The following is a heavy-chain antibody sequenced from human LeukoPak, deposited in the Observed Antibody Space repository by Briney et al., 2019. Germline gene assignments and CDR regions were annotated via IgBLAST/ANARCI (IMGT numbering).Heavy chain of an antibody. CDR3: AKSNGYGLVDI. D-gene: IGHD3-10*01. V-gene: IGHV4-34*12. CDR2: IFYSGST. J-gene: IGHJ3*02. CDR1: GGSFSGYY. Sequence: SSETLSLTCAVYGGSFSGYYWSWIRQPPGKGLEWIGNIFYSGSTYYSPSLKSRVTISLDTSRNQFSLKLNSVTAADTAVYYCAKSNGYGLVDIWGQGTMVTVSS.